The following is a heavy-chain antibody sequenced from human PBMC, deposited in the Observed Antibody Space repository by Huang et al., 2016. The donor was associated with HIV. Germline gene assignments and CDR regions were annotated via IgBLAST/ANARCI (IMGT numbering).Heavy chain of an antibody. Sequence: QVQLVQSGAEVKKPGASVKVSCKASGYTFTSYGISWVRQAPGQGLEWMGWISSYNGNTNYAQKLQGRVTMTTDTSTSTAYMELRSLRSDDTAVYYCARDETYYYDSSGFDYWGQGTLVTVSS. V-gene: IGHV1-18*01. CDR1: GYTFTSYG. CDR2: ISSYNGNT. J-gene: IGHJ4*02. CDR3: ARDETYYYDSSGFDY. D-gene: IGHD3-22*01.